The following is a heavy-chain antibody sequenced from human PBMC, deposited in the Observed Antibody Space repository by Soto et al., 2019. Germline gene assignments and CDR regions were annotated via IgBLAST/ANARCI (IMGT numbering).Heavy chain of an antibody. Sequence: GSLRLSCAASGFTFSDYYMSWIRQAPGKGLEWVSYISSSGSTIYYADSVKGRFTISRDNAKNSLYLQMNSLRAEDTAVYYCARLAPDGLRWFQLQRAAYDSLAVWVPATTGTVSS. CDR3: ARLAPDGLRWFQLQRAAYDSLAV. CDR1: GFTFSDYY. V-gene: IGHV3-11*01. J-gene: IGHJ6*02. D-gene: IGHD3-10*01. CDR2: ISSSGSTI.